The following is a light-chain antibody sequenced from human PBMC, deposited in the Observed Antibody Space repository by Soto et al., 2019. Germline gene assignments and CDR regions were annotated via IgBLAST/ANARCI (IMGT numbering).Light chain of an antibody. V-gene: IGKV3-20*01. CDR1: QSVTSNY. CDR2: GAS. Sequence: EIVLTQSPGTLSLSPGERATLSCRASQSVTSNYLAWYQQKPGQAPRLLVYGASSRATGISDRFSGSGSGTDFTLTISRLEPEDFAVYYCQHYVSPPITFGQGTLLEIK. CDR3: QHYVSPPIT. J-gene: IGKJ5*01.